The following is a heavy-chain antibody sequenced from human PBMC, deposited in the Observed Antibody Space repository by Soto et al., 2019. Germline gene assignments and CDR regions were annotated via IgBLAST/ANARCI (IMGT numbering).Heavy chain of an antibody. CDR1: GFTLSSYW. CDR3: ARDPGMGYYDSSGYYYD. Sequence: EVQLVESGGGLVQPGGSLRLSCAASGFTLSSYWMHWVRQAPGKGLVWVSRINSDGSSTSYADSVKGRFTISRDNAKNTLYLQMKSLRAEDTAVYYCARDPGMGYYDSSGYYYDWGQGTLVTVSS. J-gene: IGHJ4*02. CDR2: INSDGSST. D-gene: IGHD3-22*01. V-gene: IGHV3-74*01.